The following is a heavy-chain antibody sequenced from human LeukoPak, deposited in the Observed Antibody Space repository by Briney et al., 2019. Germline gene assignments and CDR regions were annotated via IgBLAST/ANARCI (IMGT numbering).Heavy chain of an antibody. Sequence: SETLSLTCAVSGGSIENNHWAWIRLPAGKGLEWIGRLHVSGNTNFNPSLKGRVTISVDTSKNQFSLKMTSMTAADTAVYFCARDPLRSSFDSWGQGILVTVAP. D-gene: IGHD1-26*01. CDR1: GGSIENNH. J-gene: IGHJ4*02. CDR3: ARDPLRSSFDS. V-gene: IGHV4-4*07. CDR2: LHVSGNT.